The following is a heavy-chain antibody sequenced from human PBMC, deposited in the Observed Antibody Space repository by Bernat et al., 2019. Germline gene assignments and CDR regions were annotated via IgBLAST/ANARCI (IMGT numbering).Heavy chain of an antibody. Sequence: EVQLVESGGGLVKPGGSLRLSCAASGFTFSNAWMSWVRQAPGKGLEWVGRIKSKTDGGTTDYAAPVKGRFTISRDDSKNTLYLQMNSLKTEDTAVYYCAKDRSESDILTGYYMGYAFDIWGQGTMVTVSS. CDR2: IKSKTDGGTT. V-gene: IGHV3-15*01. D-gene: IGHD3-9*01. CDR3: AKDRSESDILTGYYMGYAFDI. CDR1: GFTFSNAW. J-gene: IGHJ3*02.